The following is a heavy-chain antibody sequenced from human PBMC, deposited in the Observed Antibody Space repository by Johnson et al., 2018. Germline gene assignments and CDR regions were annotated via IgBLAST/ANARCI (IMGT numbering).Heavy chain of an antibody. CDR3: ATVRNYYYDGMDV. CDR1: GFTFSSYA. CDR2: ISSSTIYI. V-gene: IGHV3-21*01. Sequence: VQRVQSGGGVVQPGRSLRLSCAASGFTFSSYAMHWVRQAPGKGLEWVSSISSSTIYIYYADSMKGRFTISRDNAKNTQYLQMDRLRGEDTAVYYCATVRNYYYDGMDVWGQGTTVIVSS. J-gene: IGHJ6*02.